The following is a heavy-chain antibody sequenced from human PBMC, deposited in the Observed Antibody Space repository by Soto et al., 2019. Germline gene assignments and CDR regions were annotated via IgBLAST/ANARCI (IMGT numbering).Heavy chain of an antibody. J-gene: IGHJ4*02. V-gene: IGHV1-3*01. CDR2: INAGNGNT. CDR1: GYTFTSYA. CDR3: ARDYDFWSGYYTERGYFDY. D-gene: IGHD3-3*01. Sequence: ASVKVSCKASGYTFTSYAMHWVRQAPGQRLEWMGWINAGNGNTKYSQKFQGRVTITRDTSASTAYMELSSLRSEDTAVYYCARDYDFWSGYYTERGYFDYWGQGTLVTVSS.